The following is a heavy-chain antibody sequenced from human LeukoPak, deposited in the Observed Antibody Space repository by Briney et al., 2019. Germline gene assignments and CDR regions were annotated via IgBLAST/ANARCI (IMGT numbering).Heavy chain of an antibody. CDR3: ARVHSSGQLETFDY. V-gene: IGHV3-21*01. D-gene: IGHD6-19*01. Sequence: GGSLRLSCATSGFTFSSYSINWVRQAPGRGLEWVSSVTTSSNYIYYADSVKGRFTSPRDNAKNSLYLQMNSLRAEDTAVYYCARVHSSGQLETFDYWGQGTLVTVSS. CDR1: GFTFSSYS. CDR2: VTTSSNYI. J-gene: IGHJ4*02.